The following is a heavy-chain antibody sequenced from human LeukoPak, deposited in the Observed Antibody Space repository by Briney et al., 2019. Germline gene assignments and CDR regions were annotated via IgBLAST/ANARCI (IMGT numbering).Heavy chain of an antibody. D-gene: IGHD6-19*01. CDR2: IDPSDFYT. CDR3: ASQLYSSGWVDY. Sequence: GESLRISCKGSGYSFTSYWISWVRQMPGKGLEWMGRIDPSDFYTNYSPSFQGHVTISADKSISTAYLQWSSLKASDTAMYYCASQLYSSGWVDYWGQGTLVTVSS. V-gene: IGHV5-10-1*01. CDR1: GYSFTSYW. J-gene: IGHJ4*02.